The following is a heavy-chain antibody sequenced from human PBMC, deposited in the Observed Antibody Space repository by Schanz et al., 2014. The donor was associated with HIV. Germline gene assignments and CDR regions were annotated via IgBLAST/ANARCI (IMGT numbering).Heavy chain of an antibody. D-gene: IGHD2-15*01. V-gene: IGHV3-23*04. Sequence: VQLVESGGGVVQPGRSLKLSCVASGFTITSYGMNWVRRAPGKGLEWISAVRHDGGATYYADSVKGRFTISRDNSRNILYLQMSNLRAEDTALYYCVTEQYSTISAWGQGALVIVSS. CDR1: GFTITSYG. CDR2: VRHDGGAT. J-gene: IGHJ5*02. CDR3: VTEQYSTISA.